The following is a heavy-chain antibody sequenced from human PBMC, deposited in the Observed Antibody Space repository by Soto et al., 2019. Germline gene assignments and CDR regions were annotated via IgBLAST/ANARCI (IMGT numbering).Heavy chain of an antibody. V-gene: IGHV1-69*13. CDR3: ARAERPYGDYDNYYYGMDV. J-gene: IGHJ6*01. D-gene: IGHD4-17*01. Sequence: SVQLSSKGSWGTMHRDASSWVPGEPVQGLDWIGGFIPIYGTRNYAQKFQGRVTITADESTSTAYMELSSLRSEDTAVYYCARAERPYGDYDNYYYGMDVCDQGTAVTGSA. CDR1: WGTMHRDA. CDR2: FIPIYGTR.